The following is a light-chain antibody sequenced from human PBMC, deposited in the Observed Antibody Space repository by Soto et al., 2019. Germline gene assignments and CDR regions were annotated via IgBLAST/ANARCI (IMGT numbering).Light chain of an antibody. V-gene: IGLV2-23*02. CDR2: EVN. Sequence: QSVLTQPASVSGSPGQWITISCAGSSSDVGNYNLVSWYQQHPGKAPKLMISEVNKRPSGVSNRFSGSKSGNTASLTISGLQAEDEADYYCCSYAGTVAYVFGTGTKVTVL. CDR1: SSDVGNYNL. J-gene: IGLJ1*01. CDR3: CSYAGTVAYV.